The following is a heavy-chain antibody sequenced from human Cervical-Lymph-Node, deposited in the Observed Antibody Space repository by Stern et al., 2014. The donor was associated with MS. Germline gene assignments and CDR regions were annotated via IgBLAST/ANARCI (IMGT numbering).Heavy chain of an antibody. CDR2: LSAYNGNT. V-gene: IGHV1-18*04. Sequence: VQLVESGAEVKKPGASVKVSCKASGYTFTSYGISWVRPAPGQGLAWMGWLSAYNGNTNYAQKLQGRVTMTTDTSTSTAYMELRSLRSDDTAVYYCARDCSGGSCYSPVDYWGQGTLVTVSS. D-gene: IGHD2-15*01. CDR1: GYTFTSYG. J-gene: IGHJ4*02. CDR3: ARDCSGGSCYSPVDY.